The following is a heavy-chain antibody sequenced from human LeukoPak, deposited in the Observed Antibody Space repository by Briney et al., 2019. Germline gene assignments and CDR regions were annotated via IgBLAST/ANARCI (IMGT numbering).Heavy chain of an antibody. V-gene: IGHV1-2*02. CDR1: GYTFTGYY. CDR2: INPNSGGT. J-gene: IGHJ4*02. Sequence: GASMKVSCKASGYTFTGYYMHWVRQAPGQGLEWMGWINPNSGGTNYAQKFQGRVTMTRDTSISTAYMELSRLRSDDTAVYYCASGPTSGKIVVPAALWGQGTLVTVSS. D-gene: IGHD2-2*01. CDR3: ASGPTSGKIVVPAAL.